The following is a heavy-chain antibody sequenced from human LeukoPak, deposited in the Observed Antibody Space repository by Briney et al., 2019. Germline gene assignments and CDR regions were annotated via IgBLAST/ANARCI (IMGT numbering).Heavy chain of an antibody. CDR3: ARASTDNAGWHRGSFDY. CDR1: GYRFTNYW. J-gene: IGHJ4*02. D-gene: IGHD6-19*01. V-gene: IGHV5-51*01. Sequence: GESLKISCQTSGYRFTNYWIGWVRQMPGKGLEWMGIIYPGDSDSRYSPSFKGQVTISADKSVSTAYLQWSSLRASDTAIYYCARASTDNAGWHRGSFDYWGQGTLVTVSS. CDR2: IYPGDSDS.